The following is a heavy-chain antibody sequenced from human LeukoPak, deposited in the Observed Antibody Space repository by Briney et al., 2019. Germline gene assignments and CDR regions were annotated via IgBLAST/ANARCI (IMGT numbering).Heavy chain of an antibody. CDR2: ISSSSSYI. D-gene: IGHD2-2*01. Sequence: GGSLRLSCAASGFTFSSYSMNWVRQAPGKGLEWVSSISSSSSYIYYADSVKGRFTISRDNPKNPLYPQMNSLRAADTAVYYCARDHCSSTSCYSWFDPWGEGSLLTVSS. CDR1: GFTFSSYS. J-gene: IGHJ5*02. CDR3: ARDHCSSTSCYSWFDP. V-gene: IGHV3-21*01.